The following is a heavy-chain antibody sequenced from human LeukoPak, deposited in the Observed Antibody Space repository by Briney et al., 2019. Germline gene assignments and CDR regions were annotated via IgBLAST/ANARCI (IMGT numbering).Heavy chain of an antibody. CDR3: ARDLQTGLAFDA. CDR1: GFTFSSGT. D-gene: IGHD7-27*01. V-gene: IGHV3-21*06. CDR2: LSGSGRLI. Sequence: KSGGSLRLSCAASGFTFSSGTMNWVRQAPGKALEWVSSLSGSGRLIWYAGSVKGRFTISRDNAANSLFLQVNGLRVEDTAVYYCARDLQTGLAFDAWGQGTVVTVSS. J-gene: IGHJ3*01.